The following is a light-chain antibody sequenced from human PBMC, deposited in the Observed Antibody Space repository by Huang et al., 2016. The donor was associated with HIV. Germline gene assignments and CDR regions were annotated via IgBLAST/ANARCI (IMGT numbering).Light chain of an antibody. CDR3: QQRSIWPWT. CDR1: QNVSSY. J-gene: IGKJ1*01. CDR2: DAS. Sequence: EIVLTQSPATLSLSPGERATLPCRASQNVSSYLAWYQQKPGQAPRLLIYDASNRATGSPARFSGSGSVTDFTLTISSLEPEDFAVYYCQQRSIWPWTFGQGTKVEIK. V-gene: IGKV3-11*01.